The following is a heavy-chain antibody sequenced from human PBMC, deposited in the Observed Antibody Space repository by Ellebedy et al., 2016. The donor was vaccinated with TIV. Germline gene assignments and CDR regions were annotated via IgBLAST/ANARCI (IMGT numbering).Heavy chain of an antibody. CDR1: GFTFSSYS. CDR3: ARDEDSSSGLTPPAY. D-gene: IGHD6-13*01. CDR2: ISSSSSYI. V-gene: IGHV3-21*01. Sequence: GESLKISCAASGFTFSSYSMNWVRQAPGKGLEWVSSISSSSSYIYYADSVKGRFTISRDNAKNSLYLQMNSLRAEDTAVYYCARDEDSSSGLTPPAYWGQGTLVTVSS. J-gene: IGHJ4*02.